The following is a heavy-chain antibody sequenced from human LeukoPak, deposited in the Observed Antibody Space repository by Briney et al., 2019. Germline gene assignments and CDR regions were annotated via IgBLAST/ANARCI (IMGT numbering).Heavy chain of an antibody. CDR1: GFTFSSYG. V-gene: IGHV3-30*03. CDR2: ISYDGSNK. CDR3: ARDGSGYSDPVDS. J-gene: IGHJ4*02. D-gene: IGHD3-22*01. Sequence: GGSLRLSCAASGFTFSSYGMQWVRQAPGKGLEWVAVISYDGSNKYYADSVKGRFTISRHNAKNSLFLQMNSLRAEDSAVYYCARDGSGYSDPVDSWGQGTLVTVSS.